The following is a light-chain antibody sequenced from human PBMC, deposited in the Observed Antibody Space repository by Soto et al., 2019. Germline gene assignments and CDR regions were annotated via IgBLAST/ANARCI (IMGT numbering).Light chain of an antibody. CDR2: DAS. Sequence: EIVLTQSPATLSFSPGERSTLACRASQSVSSYLAWYQQKPGQAPRLLIYDASNRATGIPARFSGSGSGTDFTLTISRLEPEDFAVYYCQQYGSSPGITFGQGTRLEIK. CDR1: QSVSSY. J-gene: IGKJ5*01. CDR3: QQYGSSPGIT. V-gene: IGKV3-20*01.